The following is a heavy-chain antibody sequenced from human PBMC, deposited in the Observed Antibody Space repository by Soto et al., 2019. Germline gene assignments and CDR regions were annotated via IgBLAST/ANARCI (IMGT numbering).Heavy chain of an antibody. CDR2: VSYDGSNK. J-gene: IGHJ4*02. CDR3: AKDNRQQLAKGGGVFDF. CDR1: GFTFSSYG. D-gene: IGHD6-13*01. V-gene: IGHV3-30*18. Sequence: QVQLVESGGGVVQPGRSLRLSCAASGFTFSSYGMHWVRQATGKGLEWVAAVSYDGSNKYFADSVKGRFTISRDNSKNTLYLQMSGLRPEDTAVYYCAKDNRQQLAKGGGVFDFWGQGTLVTVSS.